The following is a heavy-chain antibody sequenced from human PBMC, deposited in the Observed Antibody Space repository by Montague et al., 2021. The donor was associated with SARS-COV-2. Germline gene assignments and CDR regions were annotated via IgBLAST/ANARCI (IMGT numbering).Heavy chain of an antibody. CDR1: GFTFSTYA. CDR2: ISGSGDKT. Sequence: SLRLSCAASGFTFSTYAMSWVRRAPGKGLEWVSAISGSGDKTYYADSVKGRFTISRDNSKNTVSLQMNSLRVEDTAVYYCAKDLSCSGGDCYFYGMDLWGQGTTVTVSS. J-gene: IGHJ6*02. CDR3: AKDLSCSGGDCYFYGMDL. D-gene: IGHD2-15*01. V-gene: IGHV3-23*01.